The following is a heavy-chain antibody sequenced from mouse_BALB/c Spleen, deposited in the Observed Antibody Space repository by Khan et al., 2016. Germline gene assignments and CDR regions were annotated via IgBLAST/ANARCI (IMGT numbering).Heavy chain of an antibody. V-gene: IGHV3-2*02. D-gene: IGHD1-1*01. CDR3: ARWSYYGYYFDY. CDR1: GYSITSGYA. CDR2: ISDSGVT. J-gene: IGHJ2*01. Sequence: EVQLVESGPGLVKPSQSLSLTCTVTGYSITSGYAWNWIRQFPGNKLEWRGYISDSGVTSYTPSLKSRSSITRDTSNNQFFLQFTSLTTEDTATYYCARWSYYGYYFDYWGQGTTLTVSS.